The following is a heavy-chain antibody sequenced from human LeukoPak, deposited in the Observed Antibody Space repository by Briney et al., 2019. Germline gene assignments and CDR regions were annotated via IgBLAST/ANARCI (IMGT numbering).Heavy chain of an antibody. V-gene: IGHV3-11*06. CDR3: ARETVAGPHFDY. D-gene: IGHD6-19*01. Sequence: GGSLRLSCAASGFTFSDYYMSWIRQAPGKGLEWVSYISSSSSYTNYADSVKGRFTISRDNAKNTLYLQMNSLRAEDTAVYYCARETVAGPHFDYWGQGTLVTVSS. CDR1: GFTFSDYY. CDR2: ISSSSSYT. J-gene: IGHJ4*02.